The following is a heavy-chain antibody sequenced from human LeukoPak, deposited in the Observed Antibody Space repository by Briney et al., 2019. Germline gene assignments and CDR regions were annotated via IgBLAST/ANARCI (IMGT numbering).Heavy chain of an antibody. CDR3: ARVGEPYYFDY. Sequence: SETLSLTCTVSGGSISSSSYYWGWIRQPPGKGLEWIGSIYYSGSTYYNPSLKSRVTISVDTSKNQFSLKLSSVTAADTAVYYCARVGEPYYFDYWGQGTLVTVSS. J-gene: IGHJ4*02. D-gene: IGHD1-26*01. CDR1: GGSISSSSYY. V-gene: IGHV4-39*07. CDR2: IYYSGST.